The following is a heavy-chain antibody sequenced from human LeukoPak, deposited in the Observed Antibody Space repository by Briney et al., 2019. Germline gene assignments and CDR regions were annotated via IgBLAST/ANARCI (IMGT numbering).Heavy chain of an antibody. CDR3: ARGDFENNLSLYFDY. CDR2: ISTSTTTI. CDR1: GFTFSSYS. J-gene: IGHJ4*02. V-gene: IGHV3-48*04. D-gene: IGHD1-14*01. Sequence: GGSLRLSCEASGFTFSSYSMNWVRQAPGKGLEWISYISTSTTTIYYANSVKGRFTISRDSAKNSLYLQMNSLRAEDTAVYYCARGDFENNLSLYFDYWGRGTLVTVSS.